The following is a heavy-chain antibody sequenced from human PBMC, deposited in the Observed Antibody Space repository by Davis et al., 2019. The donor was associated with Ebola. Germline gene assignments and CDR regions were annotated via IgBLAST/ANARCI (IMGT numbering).Heavy chain of an antibody. V-gene: IGHV3-9*01. D-gene: IGHD3-10*01. J-gene: IGHJ5*02. CDR1: GLTFDDYA. CDR3: AKDFYGSGSYIDA. Sequence: SLKISCATSGLTFDDYAMHWFRQAPGKGLEWVSGITLNSGTTAYADSVKGRFTISRDNPKDSLYLQMNSLRTEDTAFYYCAKDFYGSGSYIDAWGQGTLVAVSS. CDR2: ITLNSGTT.